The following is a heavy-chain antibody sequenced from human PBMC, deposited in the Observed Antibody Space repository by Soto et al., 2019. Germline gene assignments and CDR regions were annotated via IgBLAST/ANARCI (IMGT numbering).Heavy chain of an antibody. D-gene: IGHD2-8*02. CDR1: GFSLSTSEMR. J-gene: IGHJ5*02. CDR3: ARSYCTSENCHLGYWFDP. CDR2: IDWNDDK. V-gene: IGHV2-70*04. Sequence: SGPTLVNPTQTLTMTCTVSGFSLSTSEMRVSWLRQPPGKALEWLARIDWNDDKFYSTFLKTRLTISKDTSKNQVVLTMTNMDPADTGTYYCARSYCTSENCHLGYWFDPWGQGTLVTVSS.